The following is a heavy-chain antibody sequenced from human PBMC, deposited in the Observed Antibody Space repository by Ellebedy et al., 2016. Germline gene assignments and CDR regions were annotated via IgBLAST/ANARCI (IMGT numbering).Heavy chain of an antibody. CDR2: ISSSSSYI. D-gene: IGHD4-17*01. CDR3: ARKGDYGDYSSWFDP. V-gene: IGHV3-21*01. J-gene: IGHJ5*02. CDR1: GFTFSSYS. Sequence: GGSLRLSCAASGFTFSSYSMNWVRQAPGKGLEWVSSISSSSSYIYYAYSVKGRFTISRDNAKNSLYLQMNSLRAEDTAVYYCARKGDYGDYSSWFDPWGQGTLVTVSS.